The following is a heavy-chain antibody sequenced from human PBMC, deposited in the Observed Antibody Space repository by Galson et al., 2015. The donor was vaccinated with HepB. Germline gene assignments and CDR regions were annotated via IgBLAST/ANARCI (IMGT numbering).Heavy chain of an antibody. CDR2: IYYSGST. CDR3: ARHAVGADFWSGYLRRSAFDY. J-gene: IGHJ4*02. Sequence: ETLSLTCTVSGGSISSSSYYWGWIRQPPGKGLEWIGSIYYSGSTYYNPSLKSRVTISVDTSKNQFSLKLSSVTAADTAVYYCARHAVGADFWSGYLRRSAFDYWGQGTLVTVSS. V-gene: IGHV4-39*01. CDR1: GGSISSSSYY. D-gene: IGHD3-3*01.